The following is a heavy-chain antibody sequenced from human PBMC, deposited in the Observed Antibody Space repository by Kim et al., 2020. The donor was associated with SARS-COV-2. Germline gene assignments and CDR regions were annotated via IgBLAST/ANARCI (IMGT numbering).Heavy chain of an antibody. V-gene: IGHV7-4-1*02. CDR1: GYTFTSYA. CDR2: INTNTGNP. J-gene: IGHJ4*02. D-gene: IGHD2-2*01. CDR3: ARDYTLVPAAIGSFDY. Sequence: ASVKVSCKASGYTFTSYAMNWVRQAPGQGLEWMGWINTNTGNPTYAQGFTGRFVFSLDTSVSTAYLQISSLKAEDTAVYYCARDYTLVPAAIGSFDYWGQGTLVTVSS.